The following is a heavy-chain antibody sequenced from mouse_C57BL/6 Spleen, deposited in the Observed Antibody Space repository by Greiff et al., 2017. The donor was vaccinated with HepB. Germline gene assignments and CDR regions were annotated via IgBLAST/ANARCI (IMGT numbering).Heavy chain of an antibody. CDR3: ARPLYGPYAMDY. CDR2: IYPGDGDT. Sequence: QVQLKESGPELVKPGASVKISCKASGYAFSSSWMNWVKQRPGKGLEWIGRIYPGDGDTNYNGKFKGKATLTADKSSSTAYMQLRSLTSEDSAVYFCARPLYGPYAMDYWGQGTSVTVSS. D-gene: IGHD1-1*02. J-gene: IGHJ4*01. V-gene: IGHV1-82*01. CDR1: GYAFSSSW.